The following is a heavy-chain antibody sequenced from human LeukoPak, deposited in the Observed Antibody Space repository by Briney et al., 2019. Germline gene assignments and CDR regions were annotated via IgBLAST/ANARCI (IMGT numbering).Heavy chain of an antibody. J-gene: IGHJ4*02. D-gene: IGHD3-10*01. CDR1: GFTFSAYW. Sequence: GGSLRLSCAASGFTFSAYWMSSGRQAPGEGLEWVANIKQDGSEKYYVDSVKGRFTISRDNAKNSLFLQMNSLRVEDTAVYYCARRGSTDYWGQGTLVTVSS. V-gene: IGHV3-7*03. CDR3: ARRGSTDY. CDR2: IKQDGSEK.